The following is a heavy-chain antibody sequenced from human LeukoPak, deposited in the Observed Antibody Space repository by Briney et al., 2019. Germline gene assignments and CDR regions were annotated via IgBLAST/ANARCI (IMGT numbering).Heavy chain of an antibody. CDR2: IYYSGST. Sequence: SETLSLTCTVSGGSISGSSYYWGWIRQPPGKGLEWIGSIYYSGSTYYNPSLKSRVTISVDTSKNQFSLKLNSVTATDTAIYYCAKHRMWLVGLESWGQGTLVTVSS. CDR3: AKHRMWLVGLES. V-gene: IGHV4-39*01. D-gene: IGHD6-19*01. J-gene: IGHJ1*01. CDR1: GGSISGSSYY.